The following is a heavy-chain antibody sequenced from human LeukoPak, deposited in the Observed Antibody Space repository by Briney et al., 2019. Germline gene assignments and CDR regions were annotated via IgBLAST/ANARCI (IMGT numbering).Heavy chain of an antibody. CDR2: ISYDGTNK. Sequence: GGSLRLSCAASGFSFSSYAMHWVRQAPGKGREWVAVISYDGTNKHHADSVKGRFTISRDNSKNTLYLQMNSLRTEDTAVYYCAREDQQLADYWGQGTLVTVSS. V-gene: IGHV3-30-3*01. D-gene: IGHD6-13*01. CDR3: AREDQQLADY. CDR1: GFSFSSYA. J-gene: IGHJ4*02.